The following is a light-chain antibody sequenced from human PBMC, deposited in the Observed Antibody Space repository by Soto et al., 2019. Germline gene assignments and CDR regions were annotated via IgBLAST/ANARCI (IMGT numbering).Light chain of an antibody. CDR3: CSYAGSYAQV. CDR1: SSDVGTYTY. Sequence: QSLLTQPRSVSGSPGQSVTISCTGTSSDVGTYTYVSWYQQHPGKAPKLIIYDVIKRPSGVPDRFSGSKSGNTASLTISGLQAEDEADYYCCSYAGSYAQVFGNGTKVTVL. CDR2: DVI. V-gene: IGLV2-11*01. J-gene: IGLJ1*01.